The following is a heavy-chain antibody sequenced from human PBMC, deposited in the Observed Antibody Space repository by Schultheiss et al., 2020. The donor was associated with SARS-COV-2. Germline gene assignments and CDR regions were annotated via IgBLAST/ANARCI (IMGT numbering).Heavy chain of an antibody. CDR1: GFNFNNFA. J-gene: IGHJ6*04. V-gene: IGHV3-30*01. Sequence: GESLKISCATSGFNFNNFALHWVRQAPGRGLEWMAVTSFDGSNKYYADSVKGRFTISRDNSKKMMYLQMNSVRLEDTAVYYCARERGRYVVWGKGTTVTVSS. D-gene: IGHD1-14*01. CDR2: TSFDGSNK. CDR3: ARERGRYVV.